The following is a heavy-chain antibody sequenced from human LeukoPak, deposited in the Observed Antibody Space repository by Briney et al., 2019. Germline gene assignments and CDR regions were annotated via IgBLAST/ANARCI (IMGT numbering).Heavy chain of an antibody. CDR2: IYPGDSDT. D-gene: IGHD4/OR15-4a*01. V-gene: IGHV5-51*01. CDR1: GYTFTSYW. CDR3: ARGAADWFDP. Sequence: GESLKISCKGFGYTFTSYWIGWVRQTPGKGREWMGLIYPGDSDTRYSPSFRGQVTISADRSISTAYLLWSSLKASDTAMYYCARGAADWFDPWGQGTLVTVSS. J-gene: IGHJ5*02.